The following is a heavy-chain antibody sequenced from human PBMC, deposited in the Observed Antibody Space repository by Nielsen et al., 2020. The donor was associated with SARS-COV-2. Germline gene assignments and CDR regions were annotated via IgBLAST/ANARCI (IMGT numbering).Heavy chain of an antibody. CDR1: GGSISSYY. V-gene: IGHV4-59*08. D-gene: IGHD6-13*01. CDR3: ATSIVADPYYFDY. J-gene: IGHJ4*02. CDR2: IYYSGST. Sequence: SETLSLTCTVSGGSISSYYWSWIRQPPGKGLEWIGYIYYSGSTNYNPSLKSRVTISVDTSKNQFSLKLSSVTAADTAVYYCATSIVADPYYFDYWGQGTLVTVSS.